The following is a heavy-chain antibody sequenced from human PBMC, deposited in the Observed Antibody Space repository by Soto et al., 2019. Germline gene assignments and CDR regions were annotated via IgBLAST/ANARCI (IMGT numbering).Heavy chain of an antibody. V-gene: IGHV4-61*01. CDR2: IYYSGST. CDR3: ARDLVAAAYYYYGMDV. CDR1: GGSVSSGSYY. D-gene: IGHD2-15*01. Sequence: QVQLQESGPGLVKPSETLSLTCTVSGGSVSSGSYYWSWIRQPPGKGLEWLGYIYYSGSTNYNPSLKRRVTISVDTSKNQFSLKLSAVTAADTAVYYCARDLVAAAYYYYGMDVWGQGTTVTVSS. J-gene: IGHJ6*02.